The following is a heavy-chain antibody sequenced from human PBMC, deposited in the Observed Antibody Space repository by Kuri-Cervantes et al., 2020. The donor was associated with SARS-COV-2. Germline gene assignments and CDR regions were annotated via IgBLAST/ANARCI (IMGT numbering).Heavy chain of an antibody. J-gene: IGHJ6*02. CDR1: GFTFSNYW. D-gene: IGHD1-1*01. V-gene: IGHV3-7*01. CDR2: IKQGGSEK. Sequence: GESLKISCVASGFTFSNYWISWVRQAPGKGLEWVANIKQGGSEKHYVDSVKGRFTISRDDAKNSMYLQMNSLRAEDTAVYYCAREGLESRGIDVWGQGTMVTVSS. CDR3: AREGLESRGIDV.